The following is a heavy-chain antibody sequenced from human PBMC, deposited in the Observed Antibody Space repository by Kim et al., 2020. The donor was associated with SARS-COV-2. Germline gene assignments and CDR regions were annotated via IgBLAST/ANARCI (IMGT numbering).Heavy chain of an antibody. CDR1: GFTFTGYA. CDR2: IDGSDGTT. Sequence: GGSLRLSCTTSGFTFTGYAMSWVRQAPGKGLEWVSSIDGSDGTTYYVDSVKGRFTISRDNSKNTLYLQMNSLSADDTAVFYCMKGGWGWIWDQWGHGTRV. J-gene: IGHJ4*01. D-gene: IGHD2-2*03. CDR3: MKGGWGWIWDQ. V-gene: IGHV3-23*01.